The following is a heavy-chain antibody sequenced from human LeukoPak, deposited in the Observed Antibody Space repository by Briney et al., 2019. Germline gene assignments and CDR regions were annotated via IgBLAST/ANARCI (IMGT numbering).Heavy chain of an antibody. CDR1: GFTFRTSA. J-gene: IGHJ4*02. CDR2: ISYDENND. V-gene: IGHV3-30*04. D-gene: IGHD3-22*01. Sequence: GGSLRLSCAASGFTFRTSAMYWVRQAPGKGLEWVAVISYDENNDYYADSVKCRFTISRDNSKDTVDLQMNSLRAEETAVYYCAKHSHDGSAPYYEVQFDSWGQGTLVTVSS. CDR3: AKHSHDGSAPYYEVQFDS.